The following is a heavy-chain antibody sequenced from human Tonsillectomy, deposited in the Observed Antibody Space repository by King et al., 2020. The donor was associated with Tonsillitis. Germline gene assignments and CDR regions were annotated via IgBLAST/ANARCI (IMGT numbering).Heavy chain of an antibody. J-gene: IGHJ2*01. V-gene: IGHV4-59*08. D-gene: IGHD3-10*01. CDR2: IYYSGTT. CDR1: GSISGSY. CDR3: ARLDYFGSGSYWYLDL. Sequence: QLQESGPGLVKPSETLSLTCTVSGSISGSYWSWIRQPPGKGLEWIGYIYYSGTTNYIPSLRSRVTISADTSKNQFSLKLSSVTAADTAVYFCARLDYFGSGSYWYLDLWGRGTLVTVSS.